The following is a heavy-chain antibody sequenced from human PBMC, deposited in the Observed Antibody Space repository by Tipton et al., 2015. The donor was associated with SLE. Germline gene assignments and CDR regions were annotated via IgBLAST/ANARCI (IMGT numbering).Heavy chain of an antibody. CDR1: GFTFSSYG. J-gene: IGHJ5*02. V-gene: IGHV3-30*18. CDR3: AKDQPSMIVVVINWFDP. D-gene: IGHD3-22*01. CDR2: MSSDGSLI. Sequence: SLRLSCAASGFTFSSYGMHWVRQAPGKGLEWVSVMSSDGSLIYYADSVKGRFTISRDNSKNTLYLQMNSLRAEDTAVYYCAKDQPSMIVVVINWFDPWGQGTLVTVSS.